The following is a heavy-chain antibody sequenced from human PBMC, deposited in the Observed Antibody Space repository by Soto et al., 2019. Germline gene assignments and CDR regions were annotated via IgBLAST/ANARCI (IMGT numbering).Heavy chain of an antibody. CDR3: ARRREAAGTLTFDY. CDR1: GFIFTGYN. V-gene: IGHV3-21*01. D-gene: IGHD6-13*01. Sequence: PXVSLRLSFAASGFIFTGYNMNWVRQAPGKGLEWVSSISSGSSYIYYADSVKGRFTISRDNAKNSLYLQMNTLRAEDTALYYCARRREAAGTLTFDYWGQGTRVTVSS. J-gene: IGHJ4*02. CDR2: ISSGSSYI.